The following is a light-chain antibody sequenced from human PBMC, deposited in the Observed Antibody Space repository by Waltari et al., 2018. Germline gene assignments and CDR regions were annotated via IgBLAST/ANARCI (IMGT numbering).Light chain of an antibody. Sequence: QSVLTQPPSASGTPGQRVTISCSGSSSNIGSNTVTWYQQLPGTDPKLLIYSNNQLPSVGPDRSSGSKSGTSASLAISGLQSEDEADYYCAAWDDSLNGLYVFGTGTKVTVL. CDR3: AAWDDSLNGLYV. J-gene: IGLJ1*01. CDR1: SSNIGSNT. V-gene: IGLV1-44*01. CDR2: SNN.